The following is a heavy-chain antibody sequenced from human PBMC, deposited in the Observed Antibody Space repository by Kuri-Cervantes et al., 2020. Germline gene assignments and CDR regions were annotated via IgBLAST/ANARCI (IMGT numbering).Heavy chain of an antibody. CDR2: IYYSGST. J-gene: IGHJ6*02. CDR1: GGSISSYY. CDR3: ARDPGYYYGSGSLLWGRDYYGMDV. D-gene: IGHD3-10*01. V-gene: IGHV4-59*12. Sequence: GSLRLSCTVSGGSISSYYWSWIRQPPGKGLEWIGYIYYSGSTNYNPSLKSRVTISVDKSKNQSSLKLSSVTAADTAVYYCARDPGYYYGSGSLLWGRDYYGMDVWGQGTTVTVSS.